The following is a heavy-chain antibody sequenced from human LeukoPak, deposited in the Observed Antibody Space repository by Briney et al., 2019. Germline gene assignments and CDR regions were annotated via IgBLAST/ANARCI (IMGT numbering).Heavy chain of an antibody. CDR2: INPSGGST. D-gene: IGHD3-16*02. V-gene: IGHV1-46*01. CDR3: ARAYRVIRSLSYMDV. CDR1: GYTFTSYY. Sequence: ASVKVSCKASGYTFTSYYMHWVRQAPGQGLEWMGIINPSGGSTSYAQKFQGRVTMTRDMPTSTVYMELSSLRSEDTAVYYCARAYRVIRSLSYMDVWGKGTTVTVSS. J-gene: IGHJ6*03.